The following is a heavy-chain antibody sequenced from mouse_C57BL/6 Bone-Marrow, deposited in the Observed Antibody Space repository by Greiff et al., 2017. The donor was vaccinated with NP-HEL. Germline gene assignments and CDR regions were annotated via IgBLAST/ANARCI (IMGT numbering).Heavy chain of an antibody. J-gene: IGHJ4*01. V-gene: IGHV5-6*01. CDR1: GFTFSSYG. CDR3: ARDGYYYAMDY. D-gene: IGHD2-3*01. Sequence: EVQGVESGGDLVKPGGSLKLSCAASGFTFSSYGMSWVRQTPDKRLEWVATISSGGSYTYYLDSVKGRFTISRDNAKNTLYLQMSSLKSEDTAMYYCARDGYYYAMDYWGQGTSVTVSS. CDR2: ISSGGSYT.